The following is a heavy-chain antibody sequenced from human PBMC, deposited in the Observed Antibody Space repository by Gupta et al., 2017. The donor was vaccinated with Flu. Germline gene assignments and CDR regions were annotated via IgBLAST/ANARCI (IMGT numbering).Heavy chain of an antibody. J-gene: IGHJ6*02. D-gene: IGHD1-1*01. CDR2: INHSGNT. CDR1: GESLSGYY. V-gene: IGHV4-34*01. CDR3: ARGRSQLEQPDV. Sequence: QVQLQQWGAGLLEPSETLSLTCAVFGESLSGYYWTWIRQPPGKGLEWIAEINHSGNTNYNPSLKSRVTLSIDMSKNQFSLRLTSVTAADTAVYDCARGRSQLEQPDVWSHGTTVSV.